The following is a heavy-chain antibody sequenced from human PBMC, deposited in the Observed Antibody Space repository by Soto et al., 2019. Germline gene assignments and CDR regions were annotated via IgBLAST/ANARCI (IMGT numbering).Heavy chain of an antibody. CDR3: AKATSSSWYGVYFDY. V-gene: IGHV3-23*01. CDR1: GFTFSSYA. Sequence: PEGSLRLSCAASGFTFSSYAMSWVRQAPGKGLEWVSAISGSGGSTYYADSVKGRFTISRDNSKNTQYLQMNSLRAEDTAVYYCAKATSSSWYGVYFDYWGQGFLVTVSS. J-gene: IGHJ4*02. D-gene: IGHD6-13*01. CDR2: ISGSGGST.